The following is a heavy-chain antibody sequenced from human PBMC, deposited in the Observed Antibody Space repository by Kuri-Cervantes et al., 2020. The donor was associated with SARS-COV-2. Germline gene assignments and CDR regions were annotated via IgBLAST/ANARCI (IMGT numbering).Heavy chain of an antibody. Sequence: GESLKISCAASGFTFSSYSMNWVRQAPGKGLEWVGRIKSKRDDGTTDYAAPVRGRFTISRDDSKNTLYLQLKSLKIEDTAVYYCTTAVFGVAKPADYWGQGTLVTVSS. D-gene: IGHD3-3*01. CDR3: TTAVFGVAKPADY. CDR2: IKSKRDDGTT. CDR1: GFTFSSYS. J-gene: IGHJ4*02. V-gene: IGHV3-15*01.